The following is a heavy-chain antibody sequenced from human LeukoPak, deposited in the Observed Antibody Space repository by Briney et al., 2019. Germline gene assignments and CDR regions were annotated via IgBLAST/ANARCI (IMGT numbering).Heavy chain of an antibody. V-gene: IGHV3-23*01. CDR1: GFPFSSYA. D-gene: IGHD6-13*01. CDR2: LRGNGGST. CDR3: AKSVTAAGTYAFDI. J-gene: IGHJ3*02. Sequence: GGSLRLSCAASGFPFSSYAMIWVPQAPGKGLEWVSSLRGNGGSTEYVDSVRGQFVISRDNSRNTLYLQMNSLRAEDTAVYYCAKSVTAAGTYAFDIWGQGTVVTVSS.